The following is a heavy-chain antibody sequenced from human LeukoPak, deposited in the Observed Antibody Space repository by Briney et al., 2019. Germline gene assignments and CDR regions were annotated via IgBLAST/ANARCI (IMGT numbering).Heavy chain of an antibody. V-gene: IGHV1-2*02. CDR3: LRDLTYGGISSPDC. J-gene: IGHJ4*02. CDR1: GYTFTDYY. D-gene: IGHD4/OR15-4a*01. CDR2: INTNNGGT. Sequence: ASVKVSCKASGYTFTDYYMHWVRQAPGQGLEWMGWINTNNGGTTYAQKFQGRVTMTRDTSISTAYMDLGRLTSDDTAMYFCLRDLTYGGISSPDCWGQGSLVTVSS.